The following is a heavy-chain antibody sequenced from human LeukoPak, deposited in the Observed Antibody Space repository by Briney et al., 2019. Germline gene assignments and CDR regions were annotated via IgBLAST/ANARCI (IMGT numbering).Heavy chain of an antibody. J-gene: IGHJ6*02. CDR3: ARDITYDFWSGYYEGYYYYGMDV. V-gene: IGHV3-21*01. D-gene: IGHD3-3*01. CDR2: ISSSSSYI. CDR1: GFTFRSYW. Sequence: GGSLRLSCAPSGFTFRSYWMHWVRQAPGKGLEWVSSISSSSSYIYYADSVKGRFTISRDNAKNSLYLQMNSLRAEDTAVYYCARDITYDFWSGYYEGYYYYGMDVWGQGTTVTVSS.